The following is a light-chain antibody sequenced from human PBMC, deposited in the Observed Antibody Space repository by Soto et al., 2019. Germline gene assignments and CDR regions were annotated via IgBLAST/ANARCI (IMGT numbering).Light chain of an antibody. CDR1: SSDVGGYNY. Sequence: QSALTQPPSASGYPGQSVTISCTGTSSDVGGYNYVSWYQQHPGKAPKLMIYEVSKRPSGVPDRFSGSKSGNTASLTVSGLQAEDEADYYCSSYAGSNNFEVFGTGTKLTVL. CDR3: SSYAGSNNFEV. V-gene: IGLV2-8*01. CDR2: EVS. J-gene: IGLJ1*01.